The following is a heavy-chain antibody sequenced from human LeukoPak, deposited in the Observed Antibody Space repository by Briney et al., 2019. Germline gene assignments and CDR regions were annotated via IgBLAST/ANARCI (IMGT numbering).Heavy chain of an antibody. CDR3: ATSITIFGVVHMDV. D-gene: IGHD3-3*01. V-gene: IGHV1-18*01. CDR1: GYTFTSYG. CDR2: ISAYNGNT. Sequence: ASVKVSCKASGYTFTSYGISWVRQAPGQGLEWMGWISAYNGNTNYAQKFQGRVTMTRDTSISTAYMELSRLRSDDTAVYYCATSITIFGVVHMDVWGKGTTVTVSS. J-gene: IGHJ6*03.